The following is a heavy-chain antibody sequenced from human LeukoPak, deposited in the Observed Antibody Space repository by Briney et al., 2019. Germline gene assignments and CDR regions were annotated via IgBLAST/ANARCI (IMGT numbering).Heavy chain of an antibody. CDR1: GFTFSSYS. D-gene: IGHD6-25*01. V-gene: IGHV3-21*01. CDR2: ISSSSRYI. CDR3: ARVLEAASFDY. Sequence: PGGSLRLSCAASGFTFSSYSMNWVRLAPGKGLEWVSSISSSSRYIYFADSLKGRFTISRDNAKNSLYLLMNSLRAEDTAVYYCARVLEAASFDYWGQGILVTVSS. J-gene: IGHJ4*02.